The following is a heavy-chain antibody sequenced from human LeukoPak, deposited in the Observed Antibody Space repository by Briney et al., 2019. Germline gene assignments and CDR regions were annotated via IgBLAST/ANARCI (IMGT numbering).Heavy chain of an antibody. CDR2: IYGGGNT. CDR3: TRWDGGDWYFDL. CDR1: GFSVSSSY. Sequence: RGSLRLSCAASGFSVSSSYVSWVRQAPRKGLEWVSIIYGGGNTYYVDSAEGRFTISRDNSKNTLYLQMNALRVDDSAVYYCTRWDGGDWYFDLWGRGTLVTVSS. V-gene: IGHV3-66*01. D-gene: IGHD1-26*01. J-gene: IGHJ2*01.